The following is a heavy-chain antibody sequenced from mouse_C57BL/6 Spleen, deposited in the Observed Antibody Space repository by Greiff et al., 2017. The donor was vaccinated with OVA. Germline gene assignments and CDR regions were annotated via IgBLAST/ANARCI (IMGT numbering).Heavy chain of an antibody. CDR3: ARRSPYSTRAMDY. CDR1: GYTFTSYW. V-gene: IGHV1-69*01. D-gene: IGHD2-5*01. CDR2: IDPSDSYT. J-gene: IGHJ4*01. Sequence: QVQLQQPGAELVMPGASVKLSCKASGYTFTSYWMHWVKQRPGQGLEWIGEIDPSDSYTNYNQKFKGKSTLTVDKSSSTAYMQLSSLTSDDSAVYYCARRSPYSTRAMDYWGQGTSVTVSS.